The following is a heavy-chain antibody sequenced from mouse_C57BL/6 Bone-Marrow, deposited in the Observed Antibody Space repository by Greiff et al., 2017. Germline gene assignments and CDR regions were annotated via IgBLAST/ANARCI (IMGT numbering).Heavy chain of an antibody. D-gene: IGHD2-1*01. V-gene: IGHV14-4*01. Sequence: EVQLQQSGAELVRPGASVKLSCTASGFNIKDDYMHWVKQRPEQGLEWIGWIDPENGDTEYASKFQGKATITADPSSNTAYLQLSSLTSEDTAVYYCTGLLYPRDFDYWGQGTTLTVSS. CDR2: IDPENGDT. CDR1: GFNIKDDY. CDR3: TGLLYPRDFDY. J-gene: IGHJ2*01.